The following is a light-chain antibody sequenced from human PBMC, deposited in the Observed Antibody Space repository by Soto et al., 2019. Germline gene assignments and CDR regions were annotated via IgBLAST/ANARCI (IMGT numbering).Light chain of an antibody. CDR3: SSYTSGTTLYV. CDR1: SSDVGGYKY. Sequence: QSVLTQPASVSGSPGQSITISCTGTSSDVGGYKYVSWYQHHPGKAPRLMIYASSNRPSGVSHRFSGSRSGNTASLTISGLQAEDEADYYCSSYTSGTTLYVFGTGTKVTVL. J-gene: IGLJ1*01. V-gene: IGLV2-14*01. CDR2: ASS.